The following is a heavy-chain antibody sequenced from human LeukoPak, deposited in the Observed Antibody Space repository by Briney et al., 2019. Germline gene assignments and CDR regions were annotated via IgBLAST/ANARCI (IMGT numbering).Heavy chain of an antibody. Sequence: GGSLRLSCAASGFTFDDYDMHWVRQAPGKGLEWVSGISWNSGNIGYADSVKGRFTISRDNAKNSLYLQMNSLRAEDTALYYCAKDRTYGSGSCFDYWGQGTLVTVSS. D-gene: IGHD3-10*01. CDR1: GFTFDDYD. V-gene: IGHV3-9*01. CDR2: ISWNSGNI. CDR3: AKDRTYGSGSCFDY. J-gene: IGHJ4*02.